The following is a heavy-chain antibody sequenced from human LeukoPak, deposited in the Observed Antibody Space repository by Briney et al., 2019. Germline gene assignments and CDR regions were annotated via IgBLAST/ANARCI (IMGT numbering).Heavy chain of an antibody. CDR2: IKEDGSEK. Sequence: GGSLRLSCAASGFTFTAYAMSWFRQAPGKGLEWVANIKEDGSEKYYVDSVKGRFTISRDNAKNSLYLQVNSLRAEDTAVYYCATGGAVAGTYWGQGTLVTVSS. J-gene: IGHJ4*02. CDR3: ATGGAVAGTY. D-gene: IGHD6-19*01. V-gene: IGHV3-7*01. CDR1: GFTFTAYA.